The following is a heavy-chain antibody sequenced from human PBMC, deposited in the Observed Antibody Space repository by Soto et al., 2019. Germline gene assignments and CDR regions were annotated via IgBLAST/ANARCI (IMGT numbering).Heavy chain of an antibody. V-gene: IGHV3-30*18. CDR1: GFTFSSYG. CDR2: ISYDGSNK. Sequence: QVQLVESGGGVVQPGRSLRLSCAASGFTFSSYGMHWVRQAPGKGLEWVAAISYDGSNKYYADSVKGRFTISRDNSKNTLYLQMNSLRAEDTAVYYCAKQNHGMDVWGQGTTVTVSS. J-gene: IGHJ6*02. CDR3: AKQNHGMDV.